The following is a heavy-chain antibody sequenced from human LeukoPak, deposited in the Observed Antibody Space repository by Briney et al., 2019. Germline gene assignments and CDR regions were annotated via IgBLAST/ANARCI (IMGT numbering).Heavy chain of an antibody. D-gene: IGHD6-19*01. Sequence: SVKVSCKASGGTFSSYAISWVRQAPGQGLEWMGGIIPIFGTANYAQKFQGRVTITTDESTSTAYMELSSLRSEDTAVYYCASGCREYYYYYMDVWGKGTTVTVSS. V-gene: IGHV1-69*05. CDR2: IIPIFGTA. CDR3: ASGCREYYYYYMDV. CDR1: GGTFSSYA. J-gene: IGHJ6*03.